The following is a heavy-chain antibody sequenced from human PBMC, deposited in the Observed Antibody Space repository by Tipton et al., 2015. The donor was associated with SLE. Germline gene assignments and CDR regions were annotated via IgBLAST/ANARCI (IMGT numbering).Heavy chain of an antibody. V-gene: IGHV4-39*07. D-gene: IGHD6-13*01. Sequence: TLSLTCAVSGGSISSSRYYWGWIRQPPGKGLEWIGSMYYSGSTNYNPSLKSRVTISVDTSKNQFSLKLSSVTAADTAVYYCASTGYSRVDIWGQGTMVTVSS. J-gene: IGHJ3*02. CDR3: ASTGYSRVDI. CDR1: GGSISSSRYY. CDR2: MYYSGST.